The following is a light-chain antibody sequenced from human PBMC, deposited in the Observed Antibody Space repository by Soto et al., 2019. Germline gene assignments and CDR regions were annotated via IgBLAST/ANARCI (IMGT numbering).Light chain of an antibody. V-gene: IGLV2-8*01. CDR2: EVI. Sequence: QSVLTQPPSASGSPLQSVTISCTGSSSDVGGYNYVSWYQQHPGKAPKLMIYEVIKRPSGVPDRFSGSKSGNTASLTVSGLQAEDEADYYCSSYGGSNNYVLGTGTKVTVL. CDR3: SSYGGSNNYV. J-gene: IGLJ1*01. CDR1: SSDVGGYNY.